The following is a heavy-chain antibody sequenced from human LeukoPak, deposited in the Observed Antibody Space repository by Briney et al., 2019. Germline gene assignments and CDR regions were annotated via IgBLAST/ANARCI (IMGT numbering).Heavy chain of an antibody. Sequence: SETLSLTCTVSGGSISRYYWSWIRQPPGKGLEWIGYIYYSGSTIYNPSLKSRVTISVDTSKNQFSLRLSSVTAADTAVYYCASNWGGDEYYFDYWGQGSLVTVSS. V-gene: IGHV4-59*08. D-gene: IGHD7-27*01. J-gene: IGHJ4*02. CDR1: GGSISRYY. CDR2: IYYSGST. CDR3: ASNWGGDEYYFDY.